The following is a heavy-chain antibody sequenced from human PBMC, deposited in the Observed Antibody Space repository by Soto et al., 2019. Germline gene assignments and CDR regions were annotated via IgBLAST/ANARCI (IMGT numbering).Heavy chain of an antibody. CDR2: IWYDGSKR. CDR1: AFTFSYDA. J-gene: IGHJ4*01. Sequence: QVQLVESGGGVVQPGRSLRLSCATSAFTFSYDAMHWVRHAPGKGLEWVAVIWYDGSKRHYADSVKGRFTISRDNSKNTLCLQMDSLTAEDTAVYWCAREGRSIAMFSRLDYWGHGTLVTVSS. CDR3: AREGRSIAMFSRLDY. D-gene: IGHD3-10*02. V-gene: IGHV3-33*01.